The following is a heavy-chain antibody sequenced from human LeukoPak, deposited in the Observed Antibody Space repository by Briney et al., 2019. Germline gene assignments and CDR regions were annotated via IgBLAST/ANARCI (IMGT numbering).Heavy chain of an antibody. CDR1: GFTFSSYT. CDR2: ISTTSSYI. D-gene: IGHD6-13*01. Sequence: GGSLRLSCAASGFTFSSYTMNWVRQAPGKGLEWVSSISTTSSYIYYADSMKGRFTIPRDNAKNSLYLQMNSLRAEDTAVYYCARGYSSSCDYWGGGTLVTVS. J-gene: IGHJ4*02. V-gene: IGHV3-21*06. CDR3: ARGYSSSCDY.